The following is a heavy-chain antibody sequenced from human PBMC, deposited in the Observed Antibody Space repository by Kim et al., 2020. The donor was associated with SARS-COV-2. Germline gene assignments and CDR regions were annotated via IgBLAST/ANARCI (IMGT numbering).Heavy chain of an antibody. D-gene: IGHD2-8*01. Sequence: SVKVSCKASGGAFSYYGISWLRQAPGQGLEWVGGIIPLFRTANYAQNFQGRVSITQDESTRTGFMELSSLTSEDTAVYYCARVGISWTTNPIDAFDIWG. CDR1: GGAFSYYG. J-gene: IGHJ3*02. CDR2: IIPLFRTA. V-gene: IGHV1-69*13. CDR3: ARVGISWTTNPIDAFDI.